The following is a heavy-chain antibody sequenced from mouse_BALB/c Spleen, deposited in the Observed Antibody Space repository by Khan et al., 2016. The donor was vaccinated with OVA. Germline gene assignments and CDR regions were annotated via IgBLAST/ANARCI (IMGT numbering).Heavy chain of an antibody. J-gene: IGHJ3*01. CDR1: GYTFTDYY. V-gene: IGHV1-77*01. CDR2: ISPGSGDT. CDR3: ARRNYFGYTFAY. Sequence: QVQLKESGAELARPGASVKLSCTASGYTFTDYYINWVKQRTGQGLEWIGEISPGSGDTYYNERFMGKATLTADTSSSTAYMQLSSLTSEASAVYCCARRNYFGYTFAYWGQGTLVTVSA. D-gene: IGHD1-2*01.